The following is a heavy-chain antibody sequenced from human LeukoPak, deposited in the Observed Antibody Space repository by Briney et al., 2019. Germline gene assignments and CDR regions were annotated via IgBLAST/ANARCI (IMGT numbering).Heavy chain of an antibody. D-gene: IGHD6-19*01. Sequence: SGGSLRLSCAASGFTFSDYYMSWIRQAPGKGLEWVSYISSSGSTIYYADSVKGRLTISRDNAKNSLYLQMNSLRAEDTAVYYCARFTVAGLFDYWGQGTLVTVSS. V-gene: IGHV3-11*01. CDR2: ISSSGSTI. CDR3: ARFTVAGLFDY. J-gene: IGHJ4*02. CDR1: GFTFSDYY.